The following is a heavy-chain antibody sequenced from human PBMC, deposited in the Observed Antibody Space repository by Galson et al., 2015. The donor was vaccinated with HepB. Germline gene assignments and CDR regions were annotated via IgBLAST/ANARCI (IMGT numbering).Heavy chain of an antibody. J-gene: IGHJ4*02. V-gene: IGHV3-23*01. CDR1: GFTFSSYA. CDR3: AKGSSGYPLFDY. D-gene: IGHD3-22*01. Sequence: SLRLSCAASGFTFSSYAMSWVRQAPGKGLEWVSAISGSGGSTYYADSVKGRFTISRDNSKNTLYLQMNSLRAEDTAVYYCAKGSSGYPLFDYWGQGTLVTVSS. CDR2: ISGSGGST.